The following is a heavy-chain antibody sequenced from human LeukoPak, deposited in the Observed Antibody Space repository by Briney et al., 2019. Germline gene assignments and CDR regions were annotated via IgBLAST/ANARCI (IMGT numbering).Heavy chain of an antibody. Sequence: GGSLRLSCAASGFTFSSYGMHWVRQAPGKGLEWVAFIRYDGGNKYYGDSVKGRFTISRDNAKNTLYLQMNSLRAEDTAVYYCVLSYSSSWFDYWGQGTLVTVSS. J-gene: IGHJ4*02. V-gene: IGHV3-30*02. D-gene: IGHD6-13*01. CDR2: IRYDGGNK. CDR3: VLSYSSSWFDY. CDR1: GFTFSSYG.